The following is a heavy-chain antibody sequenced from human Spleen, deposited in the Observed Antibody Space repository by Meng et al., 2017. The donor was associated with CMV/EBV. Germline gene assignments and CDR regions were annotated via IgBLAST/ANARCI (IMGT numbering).Heavy chain of an antibody. Sequence: SETLSLTCSVSGGSVSSASYYLTWIRQPPGKGLEWIGHIYYSGSTKYNPSLKSRVTISVDTSKTQFSLKLSAVTAADTAVYYCARGLYDLWSGSIFVYYAMDVWGQGTTVTVSS. J-gene: IGHJ6*02. V-gene: IGHV4-61*01. CDR1: GGSVSSASYY. CDR3: ARGLYDLWSGSIFVYYAMDV. D-gene: IGHD3-3*01. CDR2: IYYSGST.